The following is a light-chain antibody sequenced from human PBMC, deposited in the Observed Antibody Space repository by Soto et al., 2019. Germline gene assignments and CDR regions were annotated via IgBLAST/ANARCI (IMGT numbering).Light chain of an antibody. CDR1: SSDVGGYNY. J-gene: IGLJ2*01. CDR2: EVS. CDR3: SSYAGSSTWV. Sequence: QSAPTQPPSASGSPGQSATISCIGTSSDVGGYNYVSWYQQYPGKAPKLMIYEVSKRPSGVPGRFSGSKSGNTASLTVSGLQAEDEADYYCSSYAGSSTWVFGGGTKLTVL. V-gene: IGLV2-8*01.